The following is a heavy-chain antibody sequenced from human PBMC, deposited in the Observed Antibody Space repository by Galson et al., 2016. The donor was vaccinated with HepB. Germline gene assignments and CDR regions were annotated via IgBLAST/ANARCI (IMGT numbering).Heavy chain of an antibody. V-gene: IGHV3-74*01. CDR3: AKEWGCSNYGLPWFDP. CDR1: GFPFSGHW. CDR2: INSDGTTT. D-gene: IGHD4-11*01. Sequence: SLRLSCAASGFPFSGHWIHWVRQPPGKGLVWVARINSDGTTTDYAHSVKGRFSVSRDNARNTLYLQMNSLRAEDTATYYCAKEWGCSNYGLPWFDPRGQGTLVAVSS. J-gene: IGHJ5*02.